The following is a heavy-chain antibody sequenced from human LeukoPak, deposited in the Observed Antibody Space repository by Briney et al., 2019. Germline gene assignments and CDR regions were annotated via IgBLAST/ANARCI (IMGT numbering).Heavy chain of an antibody. Sequence: GASVKVSCKASGYTFTSYGISWVRQAPGQGLEWMGWISAYNGNTNYAQKLQGRVTMTTDTSTSTAYMELRSLRSDDTAVYYCARDTYYYGSGSYYPIDYWGQGTLVTVSS. V-gene: IGHV1-18*01. CDR2: ISAYNGNT. CDR3: ARDTYYYGSGSYYPIDY. J-gene: IGHJ4*02. D-gene: IGHD3-10*01. CDR1: GYTFTSYG.